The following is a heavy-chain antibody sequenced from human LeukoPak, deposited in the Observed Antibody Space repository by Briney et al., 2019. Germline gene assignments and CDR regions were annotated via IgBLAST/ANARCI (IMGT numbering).Heavy chain of an antibody. CDR3: ATDLGGDCSSTSCYGGKNWFDP. D-gene: IGHD2-2*01. CDR2: FDPEDGET. CDR1: VYTLTELS. V-gene: IGHV1-24*01. J-gene: IGHJ5*02. Sequence: GASVKVSCKVSVYTLTELSMHGVRQAPGKGLEWMGGFDPEDGETIYAQKFQGRVTMTEDTSTDTAYMELSSLRSEDTAVYYCATDLGGDCSSTSCYGGKNWFDPWGQGTLVTVSS.